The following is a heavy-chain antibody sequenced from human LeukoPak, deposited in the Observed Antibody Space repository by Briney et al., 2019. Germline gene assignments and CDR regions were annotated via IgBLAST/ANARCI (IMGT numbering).Heavy chain of an antibody. CDR2: TSGSGGTT. CDR3: AKVYYVGSDDYHVGKYYFDY. Sequence: AGSLRLSCAASGFTFSSYGMHWVRPAPGKGMEWVSGTSGSGGTTYYTDSLKGRFTISRDNSKHTLYLQMNSLTAEDTAVYYCAKVYYVGSDDYHVGKYYFDYWGQGTLVTVSS. D-gene: IGHD3-16*01. CDR1: GFTFSSYG. V-gene: IGHV3-23*01. J-gene: IGHJ4*02.